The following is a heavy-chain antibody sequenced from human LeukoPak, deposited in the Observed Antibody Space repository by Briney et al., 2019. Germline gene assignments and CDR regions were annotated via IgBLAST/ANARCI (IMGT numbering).Heavy chain of an antibody. Sequence: GGSLRLPCAASGFTFSSYAMSWVRQAPGKGLEWVSAISGSGGSTYYADSVKGRFTISRDNSKNTLYLQMNSLRAEDTAVYCWAKDGTRYCSGGSCYSTPYWGQGTLVTVSS. D-gene: IGHD2-15*01. J-gene: IGHJ4*02. CDR3: AKDGTRYCSGGSCYSTPY. CDR2: ISGSGGST. CDR1: GFTFSSYA. V-gene: IGHV3-23*01.